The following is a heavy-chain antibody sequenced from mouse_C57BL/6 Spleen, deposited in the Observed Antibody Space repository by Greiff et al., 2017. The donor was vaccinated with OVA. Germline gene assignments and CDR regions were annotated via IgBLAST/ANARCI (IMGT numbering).Heavy chain of an antibody. CDR2: IHPNSGST. D-gene: IGHD4-1*01. CDR3: ARYWDDAMDY. CDR1: GYTFTSYW. V-gene: IGHV1-64*01. Sequence: QVQLQQSGAELVKPGASVKLSCKASGYTFTSYWMHWVKQRPGQGLEWIGMIHPNSGSTNYNEKFKSKATLTVDKSSSTAYMQLSSLTSEDSAVYYCARYWDDAMDYWGQGTSVTVSS. J-gene: IGHJ4*01.